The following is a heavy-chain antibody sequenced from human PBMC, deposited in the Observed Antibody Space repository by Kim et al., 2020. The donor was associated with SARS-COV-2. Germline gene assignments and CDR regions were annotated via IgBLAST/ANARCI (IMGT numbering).Heavy chain of an antibody. V-gene: IGHV1-2*06. CDR2: INPNSGGT. Sequence: ASVKVSCKASGYTFTGYYMHWVRQAPGQGLEWMGRINPNSGGTNYAQKFQGRVTMTRDTSISTAYMELSRLRSDDTAVYYCARGSAEILVVTVDYWGQGTLVTVSS. D-gene: IGHD3-22*01. J-gene: IGHJ4*02. CDR1: GYTFTGYY. CDR3: ARGSAEILVVTVDY.